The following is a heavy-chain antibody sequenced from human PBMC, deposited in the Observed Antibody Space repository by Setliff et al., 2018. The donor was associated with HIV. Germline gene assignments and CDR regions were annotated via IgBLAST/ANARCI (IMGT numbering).Heavy chain of an antibody. CDR1: GGSISRSSYH. J-gene: IGHJ4*02. V-gene: IGHV4-39*07. Sequence: PSETLSLTCTVSGGSISRSSYHWGWIRQPPGKGLEWIGEINHSGSTNYNPSLKSRVSISIDTSKNQFSLKLSSVTAADTAVYYCARGLLRGVAARGVGYWGQGTLVTVSS. CDR2: INHSGST. CDR3: ARGLLRGVAARGVGY. D-gene: IGHD6-6*01.